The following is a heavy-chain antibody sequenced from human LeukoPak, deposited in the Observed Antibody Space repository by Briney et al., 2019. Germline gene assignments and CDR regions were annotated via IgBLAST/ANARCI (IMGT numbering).Heavy chain of an antibody. J-gene: IGHJ4*02. CDR1: GYSISSGYY. CDR3: ARVMINYGASDY. Sequence: SETLSLTCTVSGYSISSGYYWGWIRQPPGKGLEWIGSIYHSGSTYYNPSLKSRVTISVDTSKNQFSLKLSSVTAADTAVYYCARVMINYGASDYWGQGTLVTVSS. CDR2: IYHSGST. D-gene: IGHD4-17*01. V-gene: IGHV4-38-2*02.